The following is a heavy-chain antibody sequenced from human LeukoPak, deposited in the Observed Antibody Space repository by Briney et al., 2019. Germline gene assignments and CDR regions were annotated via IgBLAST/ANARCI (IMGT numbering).Heavy chain of an antibody. Sequence: SETLSLTCTVSGDSISGSSYYWGWIRQPPGKGLEWIGCIYYSGSTYYNPSLKSRVTISVDTSKNQFSLKLSSVTAADTAVYYCASLKDIVVVPAAILDDAFDIWGQGTMVTVSS. J-gene: IGHJ3*02. CDR2: IYYSGST. V-gene: IGHV4-39*01. D-gene: IGHD2-2*02. CDR3: ASLKDIVVVPAAILDDAFDI. CDR1: GDSISGSSYY.